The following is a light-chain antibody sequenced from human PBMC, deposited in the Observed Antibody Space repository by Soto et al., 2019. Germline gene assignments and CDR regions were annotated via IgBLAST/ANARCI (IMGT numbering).Light chain of an antibody. V-gene: IGKV3-15*01. J-gene: IGKJ4*01. CDR3: QQYNNWPLT. CDR1: QSVSSN. CDR2: GAS. Sequence: EIVMTQSPATLSVSPGERATLSCRASQSVSSNLAWYQQKPGQAPRLLIYGASTRATGIPARFSGSVSGTEFTLTISSPQSEDFAVYYCQQYNNWPLTFGGGTKVEIK.